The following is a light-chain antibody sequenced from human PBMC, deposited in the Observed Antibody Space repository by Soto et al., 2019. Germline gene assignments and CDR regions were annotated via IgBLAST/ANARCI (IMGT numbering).Light chain of an antibody. CDR2: AAS. CDR3: QQYNSYSIT. V-gene: IGKV1-9*01. CDR1: QGISSY. J-gene: IGKJ5*01. Sequence: IQLTQSPSSLSASVGDRGTITCRASQGISSYLAWYQQKPGKAPKLLIYAASTLQSGVPSRFSGSGSGTEFTLTISSLQPDDFATYYCQQYNSYSITFGQGTRLEIK.